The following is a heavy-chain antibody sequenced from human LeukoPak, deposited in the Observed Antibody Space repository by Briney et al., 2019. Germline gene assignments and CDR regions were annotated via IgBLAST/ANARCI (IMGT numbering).Heavy chain of an antibody. CDR3: ARSEYSSGWVLGEVDAFDI. D-gene: IGHD6-19*01. CDR2: VNPSGGST. Sequence: GASVKVSCKASGYTFTSYYMHWVRQAPGQGLEWMGIVNPSGGSTNYAQKFQGRVTITTDESTSTAYMELSSLRSEDTAVYYCARSEYSSGWVLGEVDAFDIWGQGTMVTVSS. CDR1: GYTFTSYY. V-gene: IGHV1-46*01. J-gene: IGHJ3*02.